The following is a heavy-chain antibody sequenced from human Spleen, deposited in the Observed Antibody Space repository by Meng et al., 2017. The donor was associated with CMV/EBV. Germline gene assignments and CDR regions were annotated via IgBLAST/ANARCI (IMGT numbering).Heavy chain of an antibody. CDR2: IIPVIGVP. CDR1: GGTFSSSA. D-gene: IGHD1-26*01. Sequence: ASGGTFSSSAIDWVRQATGEVLEWMGSIIPVIGVPTYAETFQGRVTMTSDTSKSTAYMELSSLRSEDTAVYYCARHPGGSYYGPLDPWGQGTLVTVSS. J-gene: IGHJ5*02. V-gene: IGHV1-69*04. CDR3: ARHPGGSYYGPLDP.